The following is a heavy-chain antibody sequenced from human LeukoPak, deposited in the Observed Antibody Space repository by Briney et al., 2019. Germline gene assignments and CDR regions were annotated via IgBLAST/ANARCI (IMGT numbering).Heavy chain of an antibody. Sequence: GGSLRLSCAASGFSVSTNYMSWVRQAPGKGLEWVSVIYSSGSTDYADSVKGRFTISRDTSANTVYLQMNSLRADDTAVYYCARRQDDSPLGYWGQGTLVTVSS. CDR3: ARRQDDSPLGY. V-gene: IGHV3-53*01. CDR1: GFSVSTNY. D-gene: IGHD3-9*01. CDR2: IYSSGST. J-gene: IGHJ4*02.